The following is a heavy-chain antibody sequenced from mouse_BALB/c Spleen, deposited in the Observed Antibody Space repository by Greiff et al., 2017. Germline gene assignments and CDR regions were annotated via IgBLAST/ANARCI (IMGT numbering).Heavy chain of an antibody. V-gene: IGHV2-9*02. Sequence: QVQLKESGPGLVAPSQSLSITCTVSGFSLTSYGVHWVRQPPGKGLEWLGVIWAGGNTNYNSALMSRLSSSKDNSKSQVFLKMNSLQTDDTAMYYWARGGITTSYAMDYWGQGTSVTVSS. CDR3: ARGGITTSYAMDY. J-gene: IGHJ4*01. CDR2: IWAGGNT. CDR1: GFSLTSYG. D-gene: IGHD2-4*01.